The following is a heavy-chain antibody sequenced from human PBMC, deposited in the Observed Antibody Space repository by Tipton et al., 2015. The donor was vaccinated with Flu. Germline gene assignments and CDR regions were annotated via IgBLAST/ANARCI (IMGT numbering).Heavy chain of an antibody. V-gene: IGHV1-8*01. CDR2: MNPNSGQV. J-gene: IGHJ4*02. D-gene: IGHD4-17*01. Sequence: QLVQSGAEVRKPGASVKVSCKASGYTFTTYDINWVRQAPGQGLEWMGWMNPNSGQVGYAQRFQGRVTMTRDTSITTAYMELSGLPSDDTAVYYCARVEYGDNPEFWGQGTLVTVSS. CDR1: GYTFTTYD. CDR3: ARVEYGDNPEF.